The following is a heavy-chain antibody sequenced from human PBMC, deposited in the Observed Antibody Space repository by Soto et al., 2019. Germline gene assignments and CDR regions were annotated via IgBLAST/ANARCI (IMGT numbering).Heavy chain of an antibody. J-gene: IGHJ4*02. CDR1: GFTFSNYA. CDR2: IAGTGNST. D-gene: IGHD2-2*01. CDR3: AKDADIVVVPAASPFDS. Sequence: GGSLRLSCAASGFTFSNYAMNWVRQAPGKGLEWVSAIAGTGNSTYYADSVKGQFTISRDNSKNTLYLQMNSLRAEDTAVYYCAKDADIVVVPAASPFDSWGQGTLVTVSS. V-gene: IGHV3-23*01.